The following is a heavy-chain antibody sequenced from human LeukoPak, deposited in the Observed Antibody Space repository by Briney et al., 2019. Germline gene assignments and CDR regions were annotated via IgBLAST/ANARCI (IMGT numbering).Heavy chain of an antibody. CDR1: GGSITSTSHY. V-gene: IGHV4-39*07. Sequence: SETLSLTCTASGGSITSTSHYWGWIRQSPGKGLEWIRSIYYSGNTYYSPALKSRVAISEDTSKNQFSLKVTSVTAADTAVYFCARSWWSRNASGSQRYYYYYLDVWGRGTTVTVSS. D-gene: IGHD3-10*01. J-gene: IGHJ6*03. CDR3: ARSWWSRNASGSQRYYYYYLDV. CDR2: IYYSGNT.